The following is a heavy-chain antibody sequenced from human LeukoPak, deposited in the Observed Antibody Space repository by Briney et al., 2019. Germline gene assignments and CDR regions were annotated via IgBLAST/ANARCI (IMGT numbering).Heavy chain of an antibody. Sequence: GGSLRLSCEASGFTFSSYGMHWVRQAPGKGLEWVAVISYDGSNKYYADSVKGRFTISRDNSKNTLYLQMNSLRAEDTAVYYCARGNYDILTGYLDWGQGTLVTVSS. CDR3: ARGNYDILTGYLD. V-gene: IGHV3-30*03. CDR2: ISYDGSNK. J-gene: IGHJ4*02. D-gene: IGHD3-9*01. CDR1: GFTFSSYG.